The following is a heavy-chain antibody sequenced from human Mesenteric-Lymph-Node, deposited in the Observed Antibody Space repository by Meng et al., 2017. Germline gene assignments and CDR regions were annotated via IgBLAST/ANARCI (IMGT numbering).Heavy chain of an antibody. Sequence: SETLSLTCAVYGGSFSGYYWSWIRQPPGKGLEWIGEINHSGSTNYNPSLKSRVTISVDTSKNQFSLKLSSVTAADTAVYYCARELRIVVVPAAHYYYGMDVWGQGTTVIVSS. D-gene: IGHD2-2*01. CDR2: INHSGST. J-gene: IGHJ6*02. CDR3: ARELRIVVVPAAHYYYGMDV. CDR1: GGSFSGYY. V-gene: IGHV4-34*01.